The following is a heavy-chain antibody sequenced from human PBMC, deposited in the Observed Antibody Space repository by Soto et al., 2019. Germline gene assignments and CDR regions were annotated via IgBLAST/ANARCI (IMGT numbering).Heavy chain of an antibody. CDR1: GGTFSSYA. J-gene: IGHJ3*02. CDR3: ARDTGYSYGKDAFDS. CDR2: IIPIFGTA. D-gene: IGHD5-18*01. V-gene: IGHV1-69*06. Sequence: QVQLVQSGAEVKKPGSSVKVSCKASGGTFSSYAISWVRQAPGQGLEWVGGIIPIFGTANYAQKFQGRVTITADKSTSTAYMELGSLISEDTAVYYCARDTGYSYGKDAFDSWGQGTMVTVSS.